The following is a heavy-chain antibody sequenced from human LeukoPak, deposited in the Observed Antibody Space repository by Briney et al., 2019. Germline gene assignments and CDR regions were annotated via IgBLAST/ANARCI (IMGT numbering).Heavy chain of an antibody. J-gene: IGHJ5*02. CDR3: AGGDSANWFDP. Sequence: ASVKVSCKACGYTFTIYDINWVRQATGQGLEWMGWMNPNSGHTGYAQRFQGRVTMTRNISISTAYMELSSLRSEDTAVYYCAGGDSANWFDPWGQGTLVTVSS. CDR1: GYTFTIYD. D-gene: IGHD2-15*01. CDR2: MNPNSGHT. V-gene: IGHV1-8*01.